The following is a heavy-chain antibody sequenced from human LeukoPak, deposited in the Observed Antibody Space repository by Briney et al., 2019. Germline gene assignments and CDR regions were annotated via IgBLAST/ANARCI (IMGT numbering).Heavy chain of an antibody. Sequence: GRSLRLSCAASGFIFDNYGMSWVRQAPGKGLEWVSGINWNGAGTGYADSVKSRFTISRDKAKNSLYLQMNSLRAEDTALYYCARVTVYYDSSGYFDYWGQGTLVTVSS. V-gene: IGHV3-20*04. CDR2: INWNGAGT. J-gene: IGHJ4*02. D-gene: IGHD3-22*01. CDR3: ARVTVYYDSSGYFDY. CDR1: GFIFDNYG.